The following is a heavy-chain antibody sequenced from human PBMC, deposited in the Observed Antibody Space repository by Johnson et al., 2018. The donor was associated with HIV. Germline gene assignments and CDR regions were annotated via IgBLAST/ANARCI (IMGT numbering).Heavy chain of an antibody. V-gene: IGHV3-30*03. J-gene: IGHJ3*02. CDR1: GFTFDDYG. D-gene: IGHD6-13*01. CDR3: AREGAAAGPTDAFDI. Sequence: QVQLVESGGGVVRPGGSLRLSCAASGFTFDDYGMSWVRQAPGKGLEWVAVISYDGSNKYYADSVKGRFTISRDNSKNTLYLQMNSLRAEDTAVYYCAREGAAAGPTDAFDIWGQGTMVTVS. CDR2: ISYDGSNK.